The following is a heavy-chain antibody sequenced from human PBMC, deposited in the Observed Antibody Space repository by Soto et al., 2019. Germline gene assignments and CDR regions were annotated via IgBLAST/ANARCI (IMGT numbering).Heavy chain of an antibody. D-gene: IGHD3-3*01. CDR2: ISYDGSNK. CDR1: GFTFSSYA. CDR3: AREVAARFLEWLFYLDY. V-gene: IGHV3-30-3*01. Sequence: QAQLVESGGGVVQPGRSLRLSCAATGFTFSSYAMHWVRQAPGKGLEWVAVISYDGSNKYYADSVKGRFTISRDNSKNTLYLQMNSLRAEDTAVYYCAREVAARFLEWLFYLDYWGQGTLVTVSS. J-gene: IGHJ4*02.